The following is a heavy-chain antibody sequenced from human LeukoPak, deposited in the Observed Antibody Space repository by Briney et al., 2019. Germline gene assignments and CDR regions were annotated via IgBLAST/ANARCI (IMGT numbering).Heavy chain of an antibody. CDR2: ISSSSSYI. V-gene: IGHV3-21*01. Sequence: GGSLRLSCAASGFTFTNAWMSWVRQAPGKGLEWVSSISSSSSYIYYADSVKGRFTISRDNAKNSLYLQMNSLRAEDTAVYYCAALPYSFGSGSLYYHGMDVWGQGTTVTVSS. D-gene: IGHD3-10*01. J-gene: IGHJ6*02. CDR3: AALPYSFGSGSLYYHGMDV. CDR1: GFTFTNAW.